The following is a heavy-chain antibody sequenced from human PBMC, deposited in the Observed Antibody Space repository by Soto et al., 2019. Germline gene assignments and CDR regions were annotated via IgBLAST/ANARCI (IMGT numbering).Heavy chain of an antibody. J-gene: IGHJ6*02. CDR1: GFSFSLYG. CDR2: IWYDGSNK. Sequence: GGSLRLSCAASGFSFSLYGMQWVRQAPGKGLEWVAVIWYDGSNKYYADSVKGRFTISRDTSKNTLYLQMNSLRAEDTAVYYCARSPSTSCYHYGMDVWGQGTTVTVSS. D-gene: IGHD3-16*02. V-gene: IGHV3-33*01. CDR3: ARSPSTSCYHYGMDV.